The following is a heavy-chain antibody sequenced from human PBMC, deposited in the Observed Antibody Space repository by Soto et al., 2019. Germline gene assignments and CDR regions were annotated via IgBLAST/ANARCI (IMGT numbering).Heavy chain of an antibody. CDR1: GGSISGHY. J-gene: IGHJ6*02. CDR3: ARVRSSSWSFDYGLDV. V-gene: IGHV4-59*11. D-gene: IGHD6-13*01. Sequence: QVQLQESGPGLVKPSETLSLTCTVSGGSISGHYWSWIRQPPGKGLEWIGYIYYSGSTNYNPSLKSRVTISVDTSKNQFSLKLSSVTAADTAVYYCARVRSSSWSFDYGLDVWGQGTTVTVSS. CDR2: IYYSGST.